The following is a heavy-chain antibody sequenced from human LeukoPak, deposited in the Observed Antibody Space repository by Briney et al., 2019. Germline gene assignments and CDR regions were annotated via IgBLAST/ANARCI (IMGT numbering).Heavy chain of an antibody. CDR3: ARGGIRGSYYEYF. Sequence: GASVKVSCKASGYTFTDYYMHWVRQAPGQGLEWMGWINPNSGDTNYAQKFQGRVTVTRDTAISTAYLELSRLRYDYTACDYWARGGIRGSYYEYF. D-gene: IGHD1-26*01. V-gene: IGHV1-2*02. CDR1: GYTFTDYY. J-gene: IGHJ1*01. CDR2: INPNSGDT.